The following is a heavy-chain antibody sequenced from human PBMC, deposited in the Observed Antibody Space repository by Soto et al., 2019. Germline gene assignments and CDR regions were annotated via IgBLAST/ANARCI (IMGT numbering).Heavy chain of an antibody. J-gene: IGHJ4*02. CDR2: IYHSGST. D-gene: IGHD3-10*01. CDR3: ARQAYGGSGTYYTIDL. Sequence: PSETLSLTCTVSGGSISDRSYYWGWIRQPPGKGLEWIASIYHSGSTYYSPSLESRVTISVEKSKNQFSLRLTSVTAADTALYYCARQAYGGSGTYYTIDLWGQGTLVTVSS. CDR1: GGSISDRSYY. V-gene: IGHV4-39*01.